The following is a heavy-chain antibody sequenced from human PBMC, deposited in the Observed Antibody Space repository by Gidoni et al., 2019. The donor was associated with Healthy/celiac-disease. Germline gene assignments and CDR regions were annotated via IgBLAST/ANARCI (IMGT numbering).Heavy chain of an antibody. CDR2: ISYDGSNR. CDR3: AKEDTQNWNDGYYHYYGMDV. V-gene: IGHV3-30*18. CDR1: GFIFSSYG. D-gene: IGHD1-1*01. J-gene: IGHJ6*02. Sequence: QVQLVESGGGVVQPGRSLRLSCAASGFIFSSYGMHWVRQAPGEGLEWVAVISYDGSNRYYADSVKGRFTVSRDNSEKTLYLQMNSLRGEDTAVYYCAKEDTQNWNDGYYHYYGMDVWGQGTTVTVSS.